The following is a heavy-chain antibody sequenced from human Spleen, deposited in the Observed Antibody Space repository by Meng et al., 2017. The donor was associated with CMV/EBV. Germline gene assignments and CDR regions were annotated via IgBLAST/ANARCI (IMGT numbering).Heavy chain of an antibody. CDR3: ARDDYGANSNWFDP. Sequence: VKVSCKASGYTFTDYGFSWLRQAPGRGLEWMAWISAYNGGTLYAQNLQGRVTLTTDTSTSTAYMELRSLRSDDTAVYYCARDDYGANSNWFDPWGQGTLVTVSS. CDR2: ISAYNGGT. D-gene: IGHD4/OR15-4a*01. J-gene: IGHJ5*02. CDR1: GYTFTDYG. V-gene: IGHV1-18*01.